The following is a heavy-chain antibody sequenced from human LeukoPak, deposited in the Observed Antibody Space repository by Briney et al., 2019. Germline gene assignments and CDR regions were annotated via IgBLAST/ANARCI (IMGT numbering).Heavy chain of an antibody. D-gene: IGHD3-3*01. CDR3: ARDHKYCDFWSGYYHWFDP. J-gene: IGHJ5*02. Sequence: SETLSLTCTVSGGSISSYYWSWIRQPAGKGLEWIGRIYTSGSTNYNPSLKSRVTISVDTSKNQFSLKLSSVTAADTAVYYCARDHKYCDFWSGYYHWFDPWGQGTLVTVSS. CDR1: GGSISSYY. CDR2: IYTSGST. V-gene: IGHV4-4*07.